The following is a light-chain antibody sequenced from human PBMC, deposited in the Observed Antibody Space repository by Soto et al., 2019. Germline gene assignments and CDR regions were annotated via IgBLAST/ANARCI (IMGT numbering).Light chain of an antibody. CDR2: GAS. V-gene: IGKV3-20*01. J-gene: IGKJ4*01. CDR3: HQYGSSPLLT. Sequence: EIVLTQSPGTLSLSPGERATLSCRASQSVSSSYLAWYQQKPGQAPRLLIYGASSRATGIPDRFSGSGYGTDFTLTISRLEPEDFAVYYCHQYGSSPLLTFGGGTKVELK. CDR1: QSVSSSY.